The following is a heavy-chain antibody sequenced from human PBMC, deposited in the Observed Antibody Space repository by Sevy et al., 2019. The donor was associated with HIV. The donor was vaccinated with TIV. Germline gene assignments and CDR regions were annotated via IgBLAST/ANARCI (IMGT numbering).Heavy chain of an antibody. CDR2: INHSGST. CDR3: ARHCSGASCSHAFDI. D-gene: IGHD2-15*01. CDR1: GGSFSGYY. J-gene: IGHJ3*02. Sequence: SENLSLTCAVYGGSFSGYYWSWIRQPPGKGLEWIGEINHSGSTNYNPSLKSRVTISVDTSKNQFSLKLSSVTAADTALYYCARHCSGASCSHAFDIWGHGTMVTVSS. V-gene: IGHV4-34*01.